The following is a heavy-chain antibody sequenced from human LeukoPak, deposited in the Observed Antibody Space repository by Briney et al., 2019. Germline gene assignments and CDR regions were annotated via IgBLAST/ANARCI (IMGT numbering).Heavy chain of an antibody. Sequence: GGSLRLSCAASGFTFSSYEMNWVRQAPGKGLEWVSYISSSGSTIYYADSVKGRFTISRDNAKNSLYLQMNSLRAEDTAVYYCAKERSIVVVTADYDYWGQGTLVTVSS. CDR1: GFTFSSYE. V-gene: IGHV3-48*03. D-gene: IGHD2-21*02. J-gene: IGHJ4*02. CDR3: AKERSIVVVTADYDY. CDR2: ISSSGSTI.